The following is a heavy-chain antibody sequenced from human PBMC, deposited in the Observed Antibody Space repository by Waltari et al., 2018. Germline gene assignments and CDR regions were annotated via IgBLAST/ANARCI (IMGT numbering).Heavy chain of an antibody. Sequence: QLQLQESGPGLVKPSETLSLTCTFSGGSISSSSYYWAWIRQPPGKGLEWIGRTYYRGCTYYNPSLKSRVTISVDTSKNQFSLKLSSVTAADTAVYYCARVPLPIGIRTFDYWGQGPLVTVSS. CDR3: ARVPLPIGIRTFDY. D-gene: IGHD1-1*01. J-gene: IGHJ4*02. CDR2: TYYRGCT. V-gene: IGHV4-39*01. CDR1: GGSISSSSYY.